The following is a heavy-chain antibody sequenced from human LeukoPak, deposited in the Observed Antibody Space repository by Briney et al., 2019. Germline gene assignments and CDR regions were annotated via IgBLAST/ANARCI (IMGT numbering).Heavy chain of an antibody. V-gene: IGHV1-18*01. Sequence: GASVTVSFKSSGYTFTSYGISWVRQAPGQGLEWMGWITAYNDNTNYAQKIQGRVTMTTATSTSTAYMERRSLRSDATAVYYCARALLWFGEPSHIDYWGQGTLVTASS. CDR1: GYTFTSYG. CDR3: ARALLWFGEPSHIDY. D-gene: IGHD3-10*01. J-gene: IGHJ4*02. CDR2: ITAYNDNT.